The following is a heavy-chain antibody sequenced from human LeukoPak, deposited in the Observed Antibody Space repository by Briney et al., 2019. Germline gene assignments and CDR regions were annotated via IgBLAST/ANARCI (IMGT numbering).Heavy chain of an antibody. CDR1: GGSISSYY. J-gene: IGHJ3*02. D-gene: IGHD3-22*01. V-gene: IGHV4-59*12. Sequence: SETLSLTCTVSGGSISSYYWSWIRQPPGKGLEWIGYIYYSGSTYYNPSLKSRVTISVDTSKNQFSLKLSSVTAADTAVYYCAREQDSSGYAFDIWGQGTMVTVSS. CDR2: IYYSGST. CDR3: AREQDSSGYAFDI.